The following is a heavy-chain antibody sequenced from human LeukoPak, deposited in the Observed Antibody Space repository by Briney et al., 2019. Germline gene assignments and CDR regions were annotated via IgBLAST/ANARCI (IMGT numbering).Heavy chain of an antibody. CDR1: GFTFSRYS. CDR3: ARDWEQLSD. J-gene: IGHJ4*02. D-gene: IGHD6-6*01. CDR2: ISSSSTSR. V-gene: IGHV3-48*02. Sequence: GGSLRLSCAASGFTFSRYSMNWVRQAPGKGLEWISYISSSSTSRYYADSVKGRLTISRDNAKNSLYPQMNSLRDEDTAVYYCARDWEQLSDWGQGTLVTVSS.